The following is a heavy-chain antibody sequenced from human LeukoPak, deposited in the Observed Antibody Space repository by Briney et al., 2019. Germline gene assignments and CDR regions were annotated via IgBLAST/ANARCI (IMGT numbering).Heavy chain of an antibody. CDR2: IRSKANSYAT. CDR3: TRLSMATIRDY. D-gene: IGHD5-24*01. J-gene: IGHJ4*02. CDR1: GFTFSDSP. Sequence: GGSLRLSCAASGFTFSDSPMHWVRQASGKGLEWVGPIRSKANSYATAYAASAKGRFTISRDDSKNTAYLQMNSLKTEDTAVYYCTRLSMATIRDYWGQGTLVTVSS. V-gene: IGHV3-73*01.